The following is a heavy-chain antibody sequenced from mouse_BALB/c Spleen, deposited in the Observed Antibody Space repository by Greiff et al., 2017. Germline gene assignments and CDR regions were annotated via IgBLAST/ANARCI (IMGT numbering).Heavy chain of an antibody. CDR3: ARSTVASPWFAY. CDR1: GYSFTGYY. D-gene: IGHD1-1*01. CDR2: INPYNGAT. Sequence: VHVKQSGPELVKPGASVKISCKASGYSFTGYYMHWVKQSHVKSLEWIGRINPYNGATSYNQNFKDKASLTVDKSSSTAYMELHSLTSEDSAVYYCARSTVASPWFAYWGQGTLVTVSA. V-gene: IGHV1-31*01. J-gene: IGHJ3*01.